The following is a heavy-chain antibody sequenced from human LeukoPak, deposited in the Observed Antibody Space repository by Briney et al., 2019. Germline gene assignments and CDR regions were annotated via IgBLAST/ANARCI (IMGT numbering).Heavy chain of an antibody. CDR3: AVLYGSGSYYSRYGMDV. Sequence: PSETLSLTCTVSGGSISSGGYYWSWIRQHPGKGLEWIGYIYYSGSTYYNPSLKSRVTISVDTSKNQFSLKLSSVTAADTAMYYCAVLYGSGSYYSRYGMDVWGQGTTVTVSS. D-gene: IGHD3-10*01. CDR2: IYYSGST. V-gene: IGHV4-31*03. CDR1: GGSISSGGYY. J-gene: IGHJ6*02.